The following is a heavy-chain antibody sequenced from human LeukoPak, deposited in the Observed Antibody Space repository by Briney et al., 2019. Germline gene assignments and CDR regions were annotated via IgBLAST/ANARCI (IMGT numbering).Heavy chain of an antibody. D-gene: IGHD6-13*01. CDR1: GGSFSGYY. J-gene: IGHJ3*02. V-gene: IGHV4-34*01. CDR2: INHSGST. CDR3: ARGRIAAADAFDI. Sequence: SETLSLTCAVYGGSFSGYYWSWIRQPPGKGLEWIGEINHSGSTNYNPFLKSRVTISVDTSKNQFSLKLSSVTAADTAVYYCARGRIAAADAFDIWGQGTMVTVSS.